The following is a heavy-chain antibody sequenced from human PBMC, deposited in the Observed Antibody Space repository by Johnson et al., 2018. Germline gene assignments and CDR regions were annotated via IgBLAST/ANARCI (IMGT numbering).Heavy chain of an antibody. D-gene: IGHD6-19*01. V-gene: IGHV3-21*01. Sequence: VQLQESGGGLVKPGGSLRLSCAASGFTFSSYSMNWVRQAPGKGLEWVSSISSSSSYIYYADSVKGRFTISRDNAKNSLYLQMNSLRAEDTAVYYCAVSRGWYPEYFQHWGQGTLVTVSS. CDR3: AVSRGWYPEYFQH. CDR1: GFTFSSYS. CDR2: ISSSSSYI. J-gene: IGHJ1*01.